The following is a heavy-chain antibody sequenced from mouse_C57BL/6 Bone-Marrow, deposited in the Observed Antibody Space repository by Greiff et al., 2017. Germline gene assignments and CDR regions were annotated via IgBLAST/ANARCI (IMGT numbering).Heavy chain of an antibody. CDR2: IHPNSGST. V-gene: IGHV1-64*01. Sequence: QVQLQQSGAELVKPGASVKLSCKASGYTFTSYWMHWVKQRPGQGLEWIGMIHPNSGSTNYNEKFKSKATLTVDKSSSTAYMQLSSLTSEDSAVYYCASAYYSNPYWYFDVWGTGTTVTVSS. CDR3: ASAYYSNPYWYFDV. D-gene: IGHD2-5*01. CDR1: GYTFTSYW. J-gene: IGHJ1*03.